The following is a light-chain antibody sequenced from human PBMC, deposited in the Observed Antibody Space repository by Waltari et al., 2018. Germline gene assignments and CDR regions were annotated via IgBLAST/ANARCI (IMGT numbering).Light chain of an antibody. CDR1: QGIGSQ. J-gene: IGKJ4*01. Sequence: IRLTQSPSFLSASVGHKVTITCRARQGIGSQLSWYQQDPGKAPKLLIYAASTLQGGVPSRFSGSGSETEFALTINGMQPEDCATYYCLHLNSYPYTFGGGTKVDIK. CDR2: AAS. CDR3: LHLNSYPYT. V-gene: IGKV1-9*01.